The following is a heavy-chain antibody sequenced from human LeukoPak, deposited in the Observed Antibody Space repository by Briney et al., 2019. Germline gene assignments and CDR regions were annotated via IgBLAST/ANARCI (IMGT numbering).Heavy chain of an antibody. Sequence: SETLSLTCTVSGGSISSSSYYWGWIRQPPGKGLEWIGSIYYSGSTYYHPSLKSRITVSIGTSKNQFSLKLSSVTAADTAVYYCARSLYYDSSGSVFDYWGQGTLVTVSS. J-gene: IGHJ4*02. V-gene: IGHV4-39*07. CDR2: IYYSGST. D-gene: IGHD3-22*01. CDR1: GGSISSSSYY. CDR3: ARSLYYDSSGSVFDY.